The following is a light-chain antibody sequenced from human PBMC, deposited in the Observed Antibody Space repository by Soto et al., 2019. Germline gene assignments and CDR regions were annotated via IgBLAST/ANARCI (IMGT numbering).Light chain of an antibody. V-gene: IGKV4-1*01. Sequence: DFVLTQSPDSLAVSLGERATFNCRSSRTLLSPADNQNYLAWSRQRPGQPPELLIYWASTRESGVPDRFTGSGSGTDFTLTISSLQAEGVAVYYCHQNYATPLTFGGGTKLEIK. J-gene: IGKJ4*01. CDR2: WAS. CDR1: RTLLSPADNQNY. CDR3: HQNYATPLT.